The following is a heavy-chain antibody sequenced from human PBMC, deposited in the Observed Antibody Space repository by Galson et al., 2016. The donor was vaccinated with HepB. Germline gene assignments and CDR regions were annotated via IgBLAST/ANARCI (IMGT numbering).Heavy chain of an antibody. CDR3: ARDTVVVVVAALVFDI. D-gene: IGHD2-15*01. J-gene: IGHJ4*02. V-gene: IGHV3-21*01. CDR1: GFTFSTYS. CDR2: ISSSSYI. Sequence: SLRLSCAASGFTFSTYSMNWVRQAPGKGLEWVSSISSSSYIYYADSVKGRFTISRDNAKNSLYLQMNSLRAEDTAVYYCARDTVVVVVAALVFDIWGQGTLVSVSS.